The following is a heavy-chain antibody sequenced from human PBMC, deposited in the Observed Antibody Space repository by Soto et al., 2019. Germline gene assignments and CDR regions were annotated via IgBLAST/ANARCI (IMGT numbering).Heavy chain of an antibody. CDR1: GFTFNNYG. CDR2: ISNDGSHI. V-gene: IGHV3-30*03. D-gene: IGHD4-4*01. CDR3: ARDVQEAVTVVPPPAPLNNWFDP. Sequence: HVKLVESGGGVVQPGRSLRLSCAASGFTFNNYGIHWVRQVPGKGLEWVTVISNDGSHIYYADSVKGRFTISRDNSKNTVDLQMNTLRAEDTAIYYCARDVQEAVTVVPPPAPLNNWFDPWGQGTLVTVSS. J-gene: IGHJ5*02.